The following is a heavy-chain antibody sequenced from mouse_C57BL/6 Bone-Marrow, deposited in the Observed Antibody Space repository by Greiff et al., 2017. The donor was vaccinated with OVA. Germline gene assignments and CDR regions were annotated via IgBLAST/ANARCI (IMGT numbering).Heavy chain of an antibody. CDR3: ARADDDYDEGPYYFDY. J-gene: IGHJ2*01. CDR1: GYAFSSSW. Sequence: VQLQQSGPELVKPGASVKISCKASGYAFSSSWMNWVKQRPGKGLEWIGRIYPGDGDTNYNGKFKGKSTLTAAKSCSPAYIQLSSLTSEESAVYFCARADDDYDEGPYYFDYWGQGTTLTVSS. V-gene: IGHV1-82*01. D-gene: IGHD2-4*01. CDR2: IYPGDGDT.